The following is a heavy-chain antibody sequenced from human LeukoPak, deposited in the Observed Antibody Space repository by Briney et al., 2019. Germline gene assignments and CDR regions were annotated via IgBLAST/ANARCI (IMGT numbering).Heavy chain of an antibody. CDR1: GFTFSTYS. Sequence: GGSLRLSCAASGFTFSTYSMNWLRQAPGKGLEWVSSISIGSTYIYYADSVKGRFTISRDNAKNSLYLQMNSLRAEDTAVYYCASLIAAAVYGLDYWGQGTLVTVSS. J-gene: IGHJ4*02. CDR2: ISIGSTYI. CDR3: ASLIAAAVYGLDY. D-gene: IGHD6-13*01. V-gene: IGHV3-21*01.